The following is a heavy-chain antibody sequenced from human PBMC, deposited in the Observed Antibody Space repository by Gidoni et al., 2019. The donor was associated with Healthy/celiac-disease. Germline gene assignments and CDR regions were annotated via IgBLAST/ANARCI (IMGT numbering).Heavy chain of an antibody. CDR3: ARGRSNNPWIQLWLKGLFDY. V-gene: IGHV4-34*01. Sequence: QVQLQQWGAGLLKPSETLSLTCAVYGGSFSGYYWSWIRQPPGKGLEWIGEINHSGSTNYNPSLKSRVTISVDTSKNQFSLKLSSVTAADTAVYYCARGRSNNPWIQLWLKGLFDYWGQGTLVTVSS. CDR1: GGSFSGYY. J-gene: IGHJ4*02. CDR2: INHSGST. D-gene: IGHD5-18*01.